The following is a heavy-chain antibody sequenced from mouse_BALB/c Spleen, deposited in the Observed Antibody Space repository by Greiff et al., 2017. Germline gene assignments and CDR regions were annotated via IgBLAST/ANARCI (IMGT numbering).Heavy chain of an antibody. V-gene: IGHV1S137*01. CDR3: ARRYYYGSSYEESAMDY. CDR1: GYTFTDYA. J-gene: IGHJ4*01. Sequence: VQLVESGAELVRPGVSVKISCKGSGYTFTDYAMHWVKQSHAKSLEWIGVISTYYGDASYNQKFKGKATMTVDKSSSTAYMELARLTSEDSAIYYCARRYYYGSSYEESAMDYWGQGTSVTVSS. CDR2: ISTYYGDA. D-gene: IGHD1-1*01.